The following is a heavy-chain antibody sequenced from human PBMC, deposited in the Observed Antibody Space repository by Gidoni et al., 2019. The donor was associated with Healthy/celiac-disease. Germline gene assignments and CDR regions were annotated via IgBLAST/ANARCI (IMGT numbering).Heavy chain of an antibody. D-gene: IGHD3-22*01. CDR2: IWYDGSNK. J-gene: IGHJ6*02. Sequence: QVQLVESGGGVVQPGRSLRLSCAASGFTFSSYGMHWVRQAPGQGLEWVAVIWYDGSNKYYADSVKGRFTISRDNSKNTLYLQMNSLRAEDTAVYYCARNYYDSSGYYKQIYGMDVWGQGTTVTVSS. CDR3: ARNYYDSSGYYKQIYGMDV. CDR1: GFTFSSYG. V-gene: IGHV3-33*01.